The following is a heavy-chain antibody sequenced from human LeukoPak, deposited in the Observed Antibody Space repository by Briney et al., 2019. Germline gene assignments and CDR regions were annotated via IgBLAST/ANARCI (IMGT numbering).Heavy chain of an antibody. Sequence: GGSPRLSCAASEFTFSSYGMHWVRRAPGKGLEWVAFISYDGNNKYYADSVKGRFTISRDNSKNTLYLQMNSLRAEDTAVYYCAKDLVRGVIVDAFDIWGQGTMVTVSS. D-gene: IGHD3-10*01. J-gene: IGHJ3*02. CDR2: ISYDGNNK. CDR3: AKDLVRGVIVDAFDI. V-gene: IGHV3-30*18. CDR1: EFTFSSYG.